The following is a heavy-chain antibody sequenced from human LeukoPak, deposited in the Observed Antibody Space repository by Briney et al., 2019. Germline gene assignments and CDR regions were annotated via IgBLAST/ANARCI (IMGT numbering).Heavy chain of an antibody. Sequence: PGGSLRLSCAASGFTFSSYSMNWVRQAPGKGLEWVSSISSSSSYIYYADSVKGRFTISRDNAKNSLYLQMNSLRAEDTAMYYCARVRAPRRMDVWGKGTTVTVSS. J-gene: IGHJ6*04. V-gene: IGHV3-21*01. CDR3: ARVRAPRRMDV. CDR2: ISSSSSYI. CDR1: GFTFSSYS.